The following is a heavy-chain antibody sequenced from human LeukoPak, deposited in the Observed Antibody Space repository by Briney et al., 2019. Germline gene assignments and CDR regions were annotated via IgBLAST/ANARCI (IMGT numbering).Heavy chain of an antibody. CDR2: ISSIDSTI. J-gene: IGHJ4*02. CDR3: ARTIEMATISYFDY. D-gene: IGHD5-24*01. CDR1: GFTFSSYE. Sequence: GGSLRLSCAASGFTFSSYEMNWVRQAPGKGLEWVSYISSIDSTIYYADSVKGRFTISRDNAENSLYLQMNSLRAGDTAVYYCARTIEMATISYFDYWGQGTLVTVSS. V-gene: IGHV3-48*03.